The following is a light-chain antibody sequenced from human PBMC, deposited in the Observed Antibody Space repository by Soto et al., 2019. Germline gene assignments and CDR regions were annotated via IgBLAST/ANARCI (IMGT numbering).Light chain of an antibody. Sequence: EIVLTQSPATLSLSPGERATLSCRASQSVNYNLAWYQQKPGQPPRLLIYDSSNRATGVPARFSGSGSGTAFTLTISSLVPEDFATYYCKQRGDWSLYTFGQGSKLEIK. V-gene: IGKV3-11*01. CDR2: DSS. CDR3: KQRGDWSLYT. CDR1: QSVNYN. J-gene: IGKJ2*01.